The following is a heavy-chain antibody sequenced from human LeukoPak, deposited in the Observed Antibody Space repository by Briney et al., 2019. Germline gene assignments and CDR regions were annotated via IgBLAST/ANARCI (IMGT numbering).Heavy chain of an antibody. CDR1: GGSISSGGYY. CDR2: IYHSGST. V-gene: IGHV4-30-2*01. D-gene: IGHD3-22*01. CDR3: ARRQSSRSGYYSPDY. Sequence: SQTLSLTCTVSGGSISSGGYYWSWIRQPPGKGLGWIGYIYHSGSTYYNPSLKSRVTISVGTSKNQFSLKLSSVTAADTAVYYCARRQSSRSGYYSPDYWGQGTLVTVSS. J-gene: IGHJ4*02.